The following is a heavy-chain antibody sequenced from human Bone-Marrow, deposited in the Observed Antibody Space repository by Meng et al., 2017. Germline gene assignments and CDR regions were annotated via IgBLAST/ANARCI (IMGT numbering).Heavy chain of an antibody. CDR1: GGPIRASSFY. Sequence: GPAPGVVNPPEPRSLSCTVAGGPIRASSFYWCWIRQAPGKGLEWSGTLHDSGSTYYNPSLKSRVTISADTSNSQFSLKLSSVTAADTAVYYCAREWGTLATAADDYWGQGTLVTVSS. CDR2: LHDSGST. J-gene: IGHJ4*02. D-gene: IGHD6-13*01. CDR3: AREWGTLATAADDY. V-gene: IGHV4-39*07.